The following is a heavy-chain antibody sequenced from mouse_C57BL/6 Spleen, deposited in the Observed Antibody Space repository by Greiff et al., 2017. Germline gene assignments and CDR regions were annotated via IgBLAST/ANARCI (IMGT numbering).Heavy chain of an antibody. CDR1: GYTFTSSW. V-gene: IGHV1-52*01. CDR3: ARGDGSSPAWFAY. J-gene: IGHJ3*01. D-gene: IGHD1-1*01. Sequence: QVQLQQPGAELVRPGSSVQLSCKASGYTFTSSWMHWVKQRPIQGLEWIGNIDPSDSETHYNQKFKDKATLTVDKSSSTAYMQLSSLTSEDSAVYYCARGDGSSPAWFAYWGQGTLVTVSA. CDR2: IDPSDSET.